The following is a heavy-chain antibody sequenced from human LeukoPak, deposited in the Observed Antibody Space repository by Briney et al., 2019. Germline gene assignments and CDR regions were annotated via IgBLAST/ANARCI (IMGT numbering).Heavy chain of an antibody. CDR3: ARVSYDSSGYYYVGSYYYGMDV. Sequence: PSETLSLTCTVSGGSISSYYWSWIRQPPGKGLEWIGYIYYSGSTNYNPSLKSRVTISVDTSKNQFSLKLSSVTAADTAVYYCARVSYDSSGYYYVGSYYYGMDVWGQGTTVTVSS. J-gene: IGHJ6*02. V-gene: IGHV4-59*01. D-gene: IGHD3-22*01. CDR1: GGSISSYY. CDR2: IYYSGST.